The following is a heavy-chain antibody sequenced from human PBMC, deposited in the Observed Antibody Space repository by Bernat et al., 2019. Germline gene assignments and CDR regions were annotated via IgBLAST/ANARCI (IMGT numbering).Heavy chain of an antibody. CDR1: GFTFSSYA. V-gene: IGHV3-21*01. D-gene: IGHD1-20*01. Sequence: VQLVESGGGVVQPGRSLRLSCAASGFTFSSYAMHWVRQAPGKGLEWVSSISSSSSYIYYADSVKGRFTISRDNAKNSLYLQMNSLRAEDTAVYYCARDQVTGTTSWSYYYYYGMDVWGQGTTVTVSS. J-gene: IGHJ6*02. CDR3: ARDQVTGTTSWSYYYYYGMDV. CDR2: ISSSSSYI.